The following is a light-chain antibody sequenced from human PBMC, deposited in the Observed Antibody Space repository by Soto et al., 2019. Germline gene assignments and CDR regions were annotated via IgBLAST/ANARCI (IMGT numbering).Light chain of an antibody. CDR2: GAS. CDR3: QQRSNWPPT. Sequence: EIVVTQSPATLSVSPGESATLSCRASQSLRSDLAWYQQKPGQAPRLLIYGASTRATGIPARFSGSGSGTEFTLTINSLQSEDFAVYYCQQRSNWPPTFGQGTKVEIK. CDR1: QSLRSD. V-gene: IGKV3-15*01. J-gene: IGKJ1*01.